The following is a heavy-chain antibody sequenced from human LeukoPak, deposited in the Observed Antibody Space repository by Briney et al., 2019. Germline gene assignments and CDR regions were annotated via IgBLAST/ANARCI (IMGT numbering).Heavy chain of an antibody. J-gene: IGHJ6*03. V-gene: IGHV1-69*06. CDR2: IIPIFGTA. D-gene: IGHD2-21*01. Sequence: ASVKVSCKASGGTFSSYAISWVRQAPGQGLEWMGGIIPIFGTANYAQKFQGRVTITADKSTSTAYMELSSLKASDTAMYYCARLSAVTRIPYYYYYMDVWGKGTTVTVSS. CDR3: ARLSAVTRIPYYYYYMDV. CDR1: GGTFSSYA.